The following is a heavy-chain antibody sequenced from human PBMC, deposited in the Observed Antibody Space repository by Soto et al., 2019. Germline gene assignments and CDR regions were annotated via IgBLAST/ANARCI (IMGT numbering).Heavy chain of an antibody. CDR3: AKGIRIQLWSYFDY. D-gene: IGHD5-18*01. CDR2: ISYDGSNK. Sequence: GGSLRLSCAASGFTFSSYAMSWVRQAPGKGLEWVAVISYDGSNKYYADSVKGRFTISRDNSKNTLYLQMNSLRAEDTAVYYCAKGIRIQLWSYFDYWGQGTLVTVSS. CDR1: GFTFSSYA. J-gene: IGHJ4*02. V-gene: IGHV3-30*18.